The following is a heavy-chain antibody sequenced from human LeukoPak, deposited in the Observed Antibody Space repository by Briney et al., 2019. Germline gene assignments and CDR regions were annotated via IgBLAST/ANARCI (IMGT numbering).Heavy chain of an antibody. CDR2: IYSGGST. D-gene: IGHD4-17*01. CDR3: AREANYGDPFDY. CDR1: TFTVSSNY. Sequence: PGRSLRLSCAASTFTVSSNYMNWVRQAPGKGLEWVSVIYSGGSTYYADSVKGRFTISRDNSKNTLYLQMNSLRAEDTAVYYCAREANYGDPFDYWGQGTLVTVSS. J-gene: IGHJ4*02. V-gene: IGHV3-66*01.